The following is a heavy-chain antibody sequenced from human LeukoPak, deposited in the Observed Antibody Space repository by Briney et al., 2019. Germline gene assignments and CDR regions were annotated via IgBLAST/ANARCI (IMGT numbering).Heavy chain of an antibody. J-gene: IGHJ4*02. Sequence: GGSLRLSCAASGFPFSRYGMHWVRQAPGKGLEWVAVIWYDGSNKYYADSVKGRFTISRDNSQNTLYLQMNSLRADDTAVYYCARDGSDYDIDYWGQGTLVTVSS. V-gene: IGHV3-33*01. CDR2: IWYDGSNK. D-gene: IGHD3-9*01. CDR3: ARDGSDYDIDY. CDR1: GFPFSRYG.